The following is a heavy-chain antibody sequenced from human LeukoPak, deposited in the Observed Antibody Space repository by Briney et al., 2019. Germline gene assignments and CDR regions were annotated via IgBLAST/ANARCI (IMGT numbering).Heavy chain of an antibody. CDR2: IRYDGSNK. Sequence: AGRSLRLSCAASEFTFSSYGMHWVRQAPGKGLEWVAFIRYDGSNKYYADSVKGRFTISRDNSKNTLYLQMDRLRAEDTAVYYCAKDLNDYGGTAFDYWGQGTLVTVSS. D-gene: IGHD4-23*01. CDR1: EFTFSSYG. V-gene: IGHV3-30*02. CDR3: AKDLNDYGGTAFDY. J-gene: IGHJ4*02.